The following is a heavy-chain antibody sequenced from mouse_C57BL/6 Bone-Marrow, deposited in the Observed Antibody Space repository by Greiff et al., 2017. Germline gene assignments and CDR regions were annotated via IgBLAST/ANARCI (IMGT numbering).Heavy chain of an antibody. CDR3: TDYYGSSPYWYFDV. V-gene: IGHV1-15*01. CDR1: GYTFTDYE. CDR2: IDPETGGT. D-gene: IGHD1-1*01. Sequence: QVQLKESGAELVRPGASVTLSCKASGYTFTDYEMHWVKQTPVHGLEWIGAIDPETGGTAYNQKFKGKAILTADKSSSTAYMELRSLTSEDSAVYYCTDYYGSSPYWYFDVWGTGTTVTVSS. J-gene: IGHJ1*03.